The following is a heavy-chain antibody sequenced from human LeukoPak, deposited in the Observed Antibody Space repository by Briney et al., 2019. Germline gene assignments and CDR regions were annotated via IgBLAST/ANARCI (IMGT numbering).Heavy chain of an antibody. Sequence: GGSLRLSCAASRFTFSTYSMNWVRQAPGKGLEWVSSISSGSSYIYYADSVKGRFTISRDNAKNSLYLQMNSLRAEDTAVYYCVRGRERVAATNNWFDRWGQGTLVTVSS. D-gene: IGHD2-15*01. J-gene: IGHJ5*02. V-gene: IGHV3-21*01. CDR1: RFTFSTYS. CDR3: VRGRERVAATNNWFDR. CDR2: ISSGSSYI.